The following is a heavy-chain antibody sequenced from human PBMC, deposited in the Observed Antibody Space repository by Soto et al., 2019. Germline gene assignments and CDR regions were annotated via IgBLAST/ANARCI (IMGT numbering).Heavy chain of an antibody. CDR2: IKPDGSAT. CDR3: ARAGYCGPGCYYYFDY. CDR1: GFTFGSYW. V-gene: IGHV3-7*01. Sequence: EVQLVESGGGLVQPGGSLRLSCAVSGFTFGSYWMNWVRLIPGKGLEWVAYIKPDGSATYYVDSVKGRFTISRDNAKNSLYLQTNTPRVEDTSVYYCARAGYCGPGCYYYFDYWGQGTLVTVSS. J-gene: IGHJ4*02. D-gene: IGHD2-21*02.